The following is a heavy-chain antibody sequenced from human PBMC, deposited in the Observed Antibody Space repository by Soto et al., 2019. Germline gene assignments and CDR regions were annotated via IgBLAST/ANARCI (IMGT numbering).Heavy chain of an antibody. CDR3: ARLDDFDWLAAFDY. J-gene: IGHJ4*02. V-gene: IGHV1-18*01. Sequence: QVQLVQSGAEVKKPGASVKVSCKASGYTFATYGISWVRQAPGEGLEWMGWISAYNGNTNYAQKVQGRVTLTTDTSTSTAYMELTSLRSDDTAVYYCARLDDFDWLAAFDYWGQGTIVTVSS. CDR2: ISAYNGNT. D-gene: IGHD3-9*01. CDR1: GYTFATYG.